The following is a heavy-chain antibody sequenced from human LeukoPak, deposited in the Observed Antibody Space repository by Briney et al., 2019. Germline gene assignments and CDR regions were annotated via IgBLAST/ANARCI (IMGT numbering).Heavy chain of an antibody. V-gene: IGHV1-69*01. Sequence: GASVKVSCKASGGTFISYAISWVRQAPGQGLEWMGGIIPIFGTANYAQKFQGRVTITADESTSTAYMELSSLRSEDTAVYYCARDGGYYYRNWFDPWGQGTLVTVSS. J-gene: IGHJ5*02. CDR3: ARDGGYYYRNWFDP. CDR2: IIPIFGTA. CDR1: GGTFISYA. D-gene: IGHD3-22*01.